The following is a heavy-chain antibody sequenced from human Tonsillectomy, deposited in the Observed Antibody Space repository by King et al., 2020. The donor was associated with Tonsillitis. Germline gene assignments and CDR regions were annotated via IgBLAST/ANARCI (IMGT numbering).Heavy chain of an antibody. CDR3: ARGWSGYSSSWEIA. D-gene: IGHD6-13*01. CDR2: ISYDGSDK. V-gene: IGHV3-30*04. J-gene: IGHJ5*02. Sequence: VQLVESGGGVVQPGRSLRLSCAASGFTFSSYAMHWVRQAPGKGLEWVAVISYDGSDKYYADSVKGRFTISRDNSKNTLYLQMSSLRSEDTAVYYCARGWSGYSSSWEIAWGQGTLVSVSS. CDR1: GFTFSSYA.